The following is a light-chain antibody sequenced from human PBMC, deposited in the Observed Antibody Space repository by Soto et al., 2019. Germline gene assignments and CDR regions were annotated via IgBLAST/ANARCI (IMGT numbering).Light chain of an antibody. CDR3: QAWDSSPAGV. CDR2: QDN. CDR1: KLGDKY. J-gene: IGLJ3*02. Sequence: SSELTQPPSVSVSPGQTASITCSGDKLGDKYACWYQQKPGQSPVLVIYQDNKRPSGIPDRFSGSNSGNTATLTISGTQPMDEADYYCQAWDSSPAGVFGGGTKLTVL. V-gene: IGLV3-1*01.